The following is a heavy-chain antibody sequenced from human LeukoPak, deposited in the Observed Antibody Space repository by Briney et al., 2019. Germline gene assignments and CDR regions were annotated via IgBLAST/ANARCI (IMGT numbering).Heavy chain of an antibody. CDR3: ARAGITIFGVVPLPDWFDP. V-gene: IGHV1-18*01. CDR1: GYTFTSYG. D-gene: IGHD3-3*01. CDR2: ISAYNGNT. Sequence: ASVKVSCKASGYTFTSYGISWVQQAPGQGLEWMGWISAYNGNTNYAQKLQGRVTMTTDTSTSTAYMELRSLRSDDTAVYYCARAGITIFGVVPLPDWFDPWGQGTLVTVSS. J-gene: IGHJ5*02.